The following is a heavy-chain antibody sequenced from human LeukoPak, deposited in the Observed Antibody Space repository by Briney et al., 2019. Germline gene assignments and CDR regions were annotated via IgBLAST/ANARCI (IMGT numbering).Heavy chain of an antibody. J-gene: IGHJ4*02. CDR2: ISGSGGST. V-gene: IGHV3-23*01. D-gene: IGHD6-6*01. CDR1: GFTFSSYA. CDR3: ARVGGSSSRYFDN. Sequence: GESLRLSCAASGFTFSSYAMSWVRQAPGKGLEWVSAISGSGGSTYYADSVKGRFTISRDNAKNSLYLQMNSLRAEDTAVYYCARVGGSSSRYFDNWGQGALVTVSS.